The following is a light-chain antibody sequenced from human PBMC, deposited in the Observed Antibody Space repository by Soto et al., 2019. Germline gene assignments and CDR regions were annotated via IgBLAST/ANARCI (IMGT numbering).Light chain of an antibody. Sequence: EIVMTQSPATLSVSPGERATLSCRASQSVSSNLAWYQQKPGQAPRLLIYGASTRATGIPARFSGSGSGRDFTLTISSLQPEDFATYYCLLDYAYFWAFGQGTKVDIK. CDR2: GAS. CDR3: LLDYAYFWA. J-gene: IGKJ1*01. CDR1: QSVSSN. V-gene: IGKV3-15*01.